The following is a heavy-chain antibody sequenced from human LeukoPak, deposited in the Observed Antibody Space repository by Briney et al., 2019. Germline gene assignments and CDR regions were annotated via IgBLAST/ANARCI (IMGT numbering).Heavy chain of an antibody. CDR3: AKDRNSQFNRYFDWPDPPYFDY. V-gene: IGHV3-30*02. Sequence: GGSLRLSCAASGFTFSSYGMHWVRQAPGKGLGWVAFIRYDGSNKYYADSVKGRFTISRDNSKNTLYLQMNSLRAEDTAVYYCAKDRNSQFNRYFDWPDPPYFDYWGQGTLVTVSS. CDR2: IRYDGSNK. CDR1: GFTFSSYG. D-gene: IGHD3-9*01. J-gene: IGHJ4*02.